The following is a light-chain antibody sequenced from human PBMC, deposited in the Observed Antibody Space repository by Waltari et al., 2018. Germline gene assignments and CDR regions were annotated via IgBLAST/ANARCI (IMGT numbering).Light chain of an antibody. V-gene: IGLV3-1*01. Sequence: SFELTQPPSVSMSPGQTASNTCSGDILGKKYASWYQHKPGQSPLLVISQDTKRPSGSPERFSGSKSGNAATLTISGTQAMDEADYYCQALGTGAWVFGGGTKLTVL. CDR2: QDT. CDR1: ILGKKY. CDR3: QALGTGAWV. J-gene: IGLJ3*02.